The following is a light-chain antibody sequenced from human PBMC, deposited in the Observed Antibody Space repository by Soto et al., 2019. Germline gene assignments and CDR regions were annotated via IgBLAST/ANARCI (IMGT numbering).Light chain of an antibody. CDR1: QSVSGSY. Sequence: EIVLTQSPGTLSLSPGESATLSCRASQSVSGSYVAWYQQRPGLAPRLLVYAASRRATGIPDRFRGSGSGTEFTLTISGLEPEDFAVYFCQQYGSSGTFGQGTKVEIK. CDR3: QQYGSSGT. J-gene: IGKJ1*01. CDR2: AAS. V-gene: IGKV3-20*01.